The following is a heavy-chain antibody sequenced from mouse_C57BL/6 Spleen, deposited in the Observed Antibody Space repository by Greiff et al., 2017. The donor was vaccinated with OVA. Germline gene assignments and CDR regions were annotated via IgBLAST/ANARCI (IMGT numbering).Heavy chain of an antibody. Sequence: EVKLVESGGGLVKPGGSLKLSCAASGFTFSSYAMSWVRQTPEKRLEWVATISDGGSYTYYPDNVKGRFTISRDNAKNNLYLQMSHLKSEDTAMYYCAREGSKGDAMDYWGQGTSVTVSS. J-gene: IGHJ4*01. V-gene: IGHV5-4*01. CDR1: GFTFSSYA. D-gene: IGHD1-3*01. CDR2: ISDGGSYT. CDR3: AREGSKGDAMDY.